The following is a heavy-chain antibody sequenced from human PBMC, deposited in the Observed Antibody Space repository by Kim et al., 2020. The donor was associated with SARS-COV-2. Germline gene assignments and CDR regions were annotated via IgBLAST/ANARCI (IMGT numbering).Heavy chain of an antibody. CDR3: ARRVIVPPARQDSFDV. J-gene: IGHJ3*01. Sequence: SETLSLTCAVSGDSISSTYYWGWVRRPPGKGLEWIGTISSRGTTYYNPSFESRVTISVDTSKNHFSLRVRSVTAADTALYYCARRVIVPPARQDSFDVWG. D-gene: IGHD2-2*01. V-gene: IGHV4-39*02. CDR2: ISSRGTT. CDR1: GDSISSTYY.